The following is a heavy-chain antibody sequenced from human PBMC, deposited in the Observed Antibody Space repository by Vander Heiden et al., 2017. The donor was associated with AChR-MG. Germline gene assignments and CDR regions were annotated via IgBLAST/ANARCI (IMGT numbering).Heavy chain of an antibody. V-gene: IGHV4-39*01. CDR3: ARHVVGAPSDY. CDR2: IYYSGST. CDR1: GRSISSSSYY. J-gene: IGHJ4*02. Sequence: QLPLQESGPGLVTPSATLSLTCTVSGRSISSSSYYWGWIRQPPGKGLEWIGSIYYSGSTYYNPSLKSRVTISVDTSKNQFSLKLSSVTAADTAVYYCARHVVGAPSDYWGQGTLVTVSS. D-gene: IGHD1-26*01.